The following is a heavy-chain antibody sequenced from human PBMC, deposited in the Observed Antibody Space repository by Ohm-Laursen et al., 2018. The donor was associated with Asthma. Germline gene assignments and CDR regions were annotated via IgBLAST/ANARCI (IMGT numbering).Heavy chain of an antibody. V-gene: IGHV3-30*03. CDR1: GFTFSSYG. CDR3: ARRDFSGGDPSAAFDI. D-gene: IGHD2-21*02. Sequence: SLRLSCTASGFTFSSYGMHWVRQAPGKGLEWVAVISYDGSNKYYADSVKGRFTISSDNSKNTLYMQMNSLRAEDTAVYYCARRDFSGGDPSAAFDIWGQGTMVTVSS. CDR2: ISYDGSNK. J-gene: IGHJ3*02.